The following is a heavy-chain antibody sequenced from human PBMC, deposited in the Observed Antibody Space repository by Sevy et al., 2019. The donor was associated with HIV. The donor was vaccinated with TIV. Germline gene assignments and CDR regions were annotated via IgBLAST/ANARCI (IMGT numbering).Heavy chain of an antibody. J-gene: IGHJ4*02. V-gene: IGHV3-74*01. CDR2: INTDGKII. CDR1: GFTFTSDY. CDR3: ARGSRGNFGS. Sequence: GESLKISCAASGFTFTSDYMHWVRQPPGKGLVWVSHINTDGKIIRYADSVKGRFTTSRDNAKNTLYLQMNSLRAEDTAVYYCARGSRGNFGSWGQGTLVTVSS. D-gene: IGHD1-26*01.